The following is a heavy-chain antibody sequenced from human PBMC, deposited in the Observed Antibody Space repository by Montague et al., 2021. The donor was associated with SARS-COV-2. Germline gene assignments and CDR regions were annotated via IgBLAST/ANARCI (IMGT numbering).Heavy chain of an antibody. CDR2: IYYNGRT. J-gene: IGHJ4*02. Sequence: SDTLSLTCTVSGGSINGYYWTWVRQPPGKGLQWIAHIYYNGRTSYIPSLKSRLSVSLDKAKYQFSLELTSVTAADTARYFCARGTEVGAFDYWGQGALVSVSS. V-gene: IGHV4-59*07. D-gene: IGHD1-26*01. CDR3: ARGTEVGAFDY. CDR1: GGSINGYY.